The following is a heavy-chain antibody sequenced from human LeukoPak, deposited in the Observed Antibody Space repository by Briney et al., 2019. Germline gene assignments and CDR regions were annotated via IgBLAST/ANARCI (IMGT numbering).Heavy chain of an antibody. V-gene: IGHV3-33*01. CDR3: ARDGRYSNYVYYYYGMDV. J-gene: IGHJ6*02. CDR1: GFTFSSYG. Sequence: GGSLRLSCAASGFTFSSYGMRWVRQAPGKGLEWVAVIWYDGSNKYYADSVKGRFTISRDNSKNALYLQMNSLRAEDTAVYYCARDGRYSNYVYYYYGMDVWGQGTTVTVSS. D-gene: IGHD4-11*01. CDR2: IWYDGSNK.